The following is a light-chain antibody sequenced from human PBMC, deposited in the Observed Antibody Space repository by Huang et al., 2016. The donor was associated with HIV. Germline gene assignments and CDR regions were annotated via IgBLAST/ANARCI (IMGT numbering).Light chain of an antibody. CDR2: AAS. CDR1: QSVSSNY. CDR3: QQYVASPYT. V-gene: IGKV3-20*01. J-gene: IGKJ2*01. Sequence: EIVLTQSPGTLSLSPGERATLSCRDSQSVSSNYLAWYQQKPGQAPRLLIYAASNRATGIPDRFRGSGSGTDFTLTITRLEPEDFAVYSCQQYVASPYTFGQGTKLEIK.